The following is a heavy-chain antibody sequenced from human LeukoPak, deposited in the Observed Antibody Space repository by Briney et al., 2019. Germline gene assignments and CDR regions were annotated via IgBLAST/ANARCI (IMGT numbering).Heavy chain of an antibody. J-gene: IGHJ4*02. CDR3: ARGHSGYDYSGFDY. Sequence: PGGSLRLSCAASGFTFSNYAMSWVRQAPGKGLEWVANIKQDGSEKYYVDSVKGRFTISRDNAKNSLYLQMNSLRAEDTAVYYCARGHSGYDYSGFDYWGQGTLVTVSS. CDR1: GFTFSNYA. D-gene: IGHD5-12*01. CDR2: IKQDGSEK. V-gene: IGHV3-7*03.